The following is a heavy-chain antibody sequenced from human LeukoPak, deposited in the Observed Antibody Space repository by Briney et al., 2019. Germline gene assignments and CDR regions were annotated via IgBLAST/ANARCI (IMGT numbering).Heavy chain of an antibody. D-gene: IGHD3-10*01. CDR1: GGSISSGSYY. V-gene: IGHV4-61*02. Sequence: SETLSLTCTVSGGSISSGSYYWSWIRQPAGKGLEWIGRIYTSGSTNYNPSLKSRVTISVDTSKNQFSLKLSSVTAADTAVYYCARSGRRGLAAATGYNWFDPWGQGTLVTVSS. J-gene: IGHJ5*02. CDR2: IYTSGST. CDR3: ARSGRRGLAAATGYNWFDP.